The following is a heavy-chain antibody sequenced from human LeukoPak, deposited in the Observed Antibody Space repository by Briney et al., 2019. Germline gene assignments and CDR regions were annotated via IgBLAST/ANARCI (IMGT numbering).Heavy chain of an antibody. J-gene: IGHJ4*02. CDR1: GFTFSSYG. Sequence: PGGSLRLSCAASGFTFSSYGMHWVRQAPGKGLEWVAVIWYDGSNKYYADSVKGRFTISRDSSKNTLYLQMNSLRAEDTAVYYCARGRAYYYDSSGPFDYWGQGTLVTVSS. CDR3: ARGRAYYYDSSGPFDY. D-gene: IGHD3-22*01. CDR2: IWYDGSNK. V-gene: IGHV3-33*01.